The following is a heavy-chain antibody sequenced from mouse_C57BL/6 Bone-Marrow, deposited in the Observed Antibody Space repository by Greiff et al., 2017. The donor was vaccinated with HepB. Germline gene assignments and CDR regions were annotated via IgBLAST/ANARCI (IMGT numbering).Heavy chain of an antibody. V-gene: IGHV1-81*01. Sequence: QVQLKQSGAELARPGASVKLSCKASGYTFTSYGISWVKQRTGQGLEWIGEIYPRSGNTYYNEKFKGKATLTADKSSSTAYMELRSLTSEDSAVYVCARPRNYFAYWGQGTTLTVSS. J-gene: IGHJ2*01. CDR1: GYTFTSYG. CDR2: IYPRSGNT. CDR3: ARPRNYFAY.